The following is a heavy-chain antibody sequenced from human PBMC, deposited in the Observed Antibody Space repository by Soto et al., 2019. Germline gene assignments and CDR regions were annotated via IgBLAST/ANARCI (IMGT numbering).Heavy chain of an antibody. V-gene: IGHV1-18*01. J-gene: IGHJ6*02. Sequence: QVQLVQSGAEVKNPGASVKVSCKTSGYTFTSYGIGWARQAPGQGLEWMGWINTYNGNTKYAQNLHGRVTLTTDTSTSKAYMELRSLRSNDTDIYDCAMVDVYVTPSPQDVWGQGTTVTVSS. CDR1: GYTFTSYG. D-gene: IGHD3-16*01. CDR3: AMVDVYVTPSPQDV. CDR2: INTYNGNT.